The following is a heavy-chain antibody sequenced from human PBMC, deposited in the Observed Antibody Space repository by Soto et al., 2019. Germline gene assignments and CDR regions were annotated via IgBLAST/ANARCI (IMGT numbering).Heavy chain of an antibody. CDR3: ARVNAIFGVVTTRPDYYYYGMDV. J-gene: IGHJ6*04. Sequence: ASVKVSCKASGGTFSSYAISWVRQAPGQGLEWMGGIIPIFGTANYAQKFQGRVTITADESTSTAYMELSSLRSEDTAVYYCARVNAIFGVVTTRPDYYYYGMDVWGKGTKVTVS. V-gene: IGHV1-69*13. CDR1: GGTFSSYA. CDR2: IIPIFGTA. D-gene: IGHD3-3*01.